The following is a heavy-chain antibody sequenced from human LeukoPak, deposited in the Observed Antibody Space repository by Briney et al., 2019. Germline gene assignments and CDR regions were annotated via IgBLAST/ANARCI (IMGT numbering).Heavy chain of an antibody. CDR2: IYTSGST. CDR3: AGSYRYAFDI. V-gene: IGHV4-61*02. D-gene: IGHD1-26*01. Sequence: SQTLSLTCTVSSGSISSGSYYWSWIRQPAGKGLEWIGRIYTSGSTNYNPSLKSRVTISVDTSKNQFSLKLSSVTAADTAVYYCAGSYRYAFDIWGQGTMVTVSS. J-gene: IGHJ3*02. CDR1: SGSISSGSYY.